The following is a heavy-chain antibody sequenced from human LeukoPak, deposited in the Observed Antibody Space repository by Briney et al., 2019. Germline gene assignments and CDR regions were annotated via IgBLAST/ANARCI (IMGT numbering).Heavy chain of an antibody. CDR3: ARDPNYGSGSYADY. CDR1: EFTFSNYE. V-gene: IGHV3-48*03. CDR2: ISSGGSTI. D-gene: IGHD3-10*01. Sequence: GGSLRLSXAASEFTFSNYEMNWVCQPPGKGLEWVSYISSGGSTIYYADSVKDRFTISRDNAKNSLYLQMNSLRAEDTAVYYCARDPNYGSGSYADYWGQGTLVTVSS. J-gene: IGHJ4*02.